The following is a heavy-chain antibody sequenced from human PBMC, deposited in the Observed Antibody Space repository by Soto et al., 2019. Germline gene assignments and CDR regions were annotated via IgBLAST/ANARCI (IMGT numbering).Heavy chain of an antibody. CDR1: GFTFSDYY. CDR3: ARGDSYGSVYGMDV. J-gene: IGHJ6*02. Sequence: PGGSLRLSCAASGFTFSDYYMSWTRQAPGKGLEWVSYISSSGSTIYYADSVKGRFTISRDNAKNSLYLQMNSLRAEDTAVYYCARGDSYGSVYGMDVWGQGTTVTVSS. D-gene: IGHD5-18*01. CDR2: ISSSGSTI. V-gene: IGHV3-11*01.